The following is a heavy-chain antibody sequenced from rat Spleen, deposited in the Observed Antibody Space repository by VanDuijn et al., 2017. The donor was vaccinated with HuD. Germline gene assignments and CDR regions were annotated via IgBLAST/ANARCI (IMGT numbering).Heavy chain of an antibody. Sequence: EVQLVESGGGLVRPGRSLKLSCAASGFTFSDYAMAWVRQAPKKGLEWVATIIYDGSSTYYRDSVKGRFTISRDNAKNTLYLQMDSLRSEDTATYYCATEPLNYGGPHWFAYWGQGTLVTVSS. V-gene: IGHV5-17*01. CDR3: ATEPLNYGGPHWFAY. CDR1: GFTFSDYA. J-gene: IGHJ3*01. CDR2: IIYDGSST. D-gene: IGHD1-11*01.